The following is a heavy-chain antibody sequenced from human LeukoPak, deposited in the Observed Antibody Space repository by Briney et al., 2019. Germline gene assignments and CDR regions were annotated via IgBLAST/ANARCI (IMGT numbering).Heavy chain of an antibody. D-gene: IGHD4-11*01. Sequence: GSLRLSCAASGFTFSSYSMNWIRQPPGKGLECIGYIYYSGSTNYNPSLKSRATISVDTSKNQFSLKLSSVTAADTAVYYCARIYSNYDSDWFDPWGQGTLVTVSS. J-gene: IGHJ5*02. CDR3: ARIYSNYDSDWFDP. CDR2: IYYSGST. V-gene: IGHV4-59*01. CDR1: GFTFSSYS.